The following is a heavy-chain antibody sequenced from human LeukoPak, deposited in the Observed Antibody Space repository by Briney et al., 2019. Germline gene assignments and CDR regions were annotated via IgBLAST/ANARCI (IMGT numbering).Heavy chain of an antibody. CDR2: IYYSGST. D-gene: IGHD2-15*01. Sequence: SETLSLTCTLSGGSINSITNYWGWIRQPPGRGLDWIESIYYSGSTYYNPSLKSRVTISVDTSKNQFSLKLSSVTAADTAVYYCARHGGSWHGYNWFDRWGQGTLVTVSS. J-gene: IGHJ5*02. CDR1: GGSINSITNY. CDR3: ARHGGSWHGYNWFDR. V-gene: IGHV4-39*01.